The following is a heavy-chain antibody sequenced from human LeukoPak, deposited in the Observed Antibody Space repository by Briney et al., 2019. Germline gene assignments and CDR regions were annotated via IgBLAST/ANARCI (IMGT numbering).Heavy chain of an antibody. Sequence: GGSLRLSCAASGFSVRSNYMSWVRQAPGKGLEYVSSIETGGSTHYADSVKGRFTISRDTSKNNLYLQMHSLRAEDTAAYYCAKGVELKHPFHFDYWGRGTLVTVSS. D-gene: IGHD3-10*01. CDR3: AKGVELKHPFHFDY. CDR1: GFSVRSNY. V-gene: IGHV3-66*01. CDR2: IETGGST. J-gene: IGHJ4*02.